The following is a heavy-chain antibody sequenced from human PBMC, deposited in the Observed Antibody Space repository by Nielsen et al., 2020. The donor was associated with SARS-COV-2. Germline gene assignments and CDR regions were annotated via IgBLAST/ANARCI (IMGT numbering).Heavy chain of an antibody. D-gene: IGHD6-19*01. CDR1: GYTFTGYY. J-gene: IGHJ4*02. CDR2: FNPGSGGT. CDR3: ARGAQQWLADY. V-gene: IGHV1-2*02. Sequence: ASVKVSCKASGYTFTGYYMHWVRQAPGQGLEWMGWFNPGSGGTKYAQKFQARVTTTRDMSVNTAYMELGGLTSDDTAVYYCARGAQQWLADYWGQGTLVTVSS.